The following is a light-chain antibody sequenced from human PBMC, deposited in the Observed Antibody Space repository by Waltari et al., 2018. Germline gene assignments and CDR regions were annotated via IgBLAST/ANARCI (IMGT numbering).Light chain of an antibody. J-gene: IGKJ4*01. CDR1: QNVDSS. V-gene: IGKV3-15*01. Sequence: ETVMTQSPATLSVSPGETATLSCRASQNVDSSLAGYQQRPGQPPRLLLSAAATRASGVPARFSGSGSGTEFTLTISSLQSEDSAVYYCQQYNNWPPLTFGGGTKVELK. CDR3: QQYNNWPPLT. CDR2: AAA.